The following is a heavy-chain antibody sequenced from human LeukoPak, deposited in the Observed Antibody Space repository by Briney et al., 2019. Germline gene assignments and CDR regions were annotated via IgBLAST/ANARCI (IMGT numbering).Heavy chain of an antibody. CDR2: TKEDGGEK. J-gene: IGHJ4*02. V-gene: IGHV3-7*01. Sequence: GGSLRLSCAASGLRFSDYYVSWIRQAPGKGLEWVANTKEDGGEKYYVDSVKGRFTISRDNAENSLYLQMNSLRAEDTAVYCARRSVAGSLDYWGQGTLVTVSS. CDR1: GLRFSDYY. CDR3: ARRSVAGSLDY. D-gene: IGHD6-19*01.